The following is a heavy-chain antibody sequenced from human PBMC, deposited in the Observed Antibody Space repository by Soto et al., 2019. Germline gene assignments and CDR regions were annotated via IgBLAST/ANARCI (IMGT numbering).Heavy chain of an antibody. CDR2: IYYSGST. CDR1: GGSISSYY. V-gene: IGHV4-59*08. Sequence: PSETLSLTCTVSGGSISSYYWSWIRQPPGKGLEWIGYIYYSGSTNYNPSLKSRVTISVDTSKNQFSLKLSSVTAADTAVYYCESGKWELHYYFDYWGQGTLVTVSS. D-gene: IGHD1-26*01. CDR3: ESGKWELHYYFDY. J-gene: IGHJ4*02.